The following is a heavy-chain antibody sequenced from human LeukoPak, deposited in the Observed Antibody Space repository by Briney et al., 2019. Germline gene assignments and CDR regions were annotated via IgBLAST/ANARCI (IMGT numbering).Heavy chain of an antibody. CDR2: ISGSGGST. CDR3: AKGPNSGDD. Sequence: GGSLRLSCAASGFTFSSYAMRWVRQAPGKGLEWVSVISGSGGSTYYADSVKGRFTISRDNSKNTLYLQMKSLRAEDTAVYYCAKGPNSGDDWGQGTLVTVSS. J-gene: IGHJ4*02. CDR1: GFTFSSYA. D-gene: IGHD4-23*01. V-gene: IGHV3-23*01.